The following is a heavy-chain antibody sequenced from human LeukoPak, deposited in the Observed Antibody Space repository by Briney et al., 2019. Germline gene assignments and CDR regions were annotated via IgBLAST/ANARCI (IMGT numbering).Heavy chain of an antibody. CDR3: ARGYCSSTSCTNDY. CDR1: GFSLGTYD. CDR2: ITSNGGTT. D-gene: IGHD2-2*01. J-gene: IGHJ4*02. V-gene: IGHV3-64*01. Sequence: GGSRRLSCGASGFSLGTYDMTWVRQAPGKGLELFSAITSNGGTTYYANSVKGRFTISRDNSKNTLYLQMGSLRAEDMAVYYCARGYCSSTSCTNDYWGQGTLVTVSS.